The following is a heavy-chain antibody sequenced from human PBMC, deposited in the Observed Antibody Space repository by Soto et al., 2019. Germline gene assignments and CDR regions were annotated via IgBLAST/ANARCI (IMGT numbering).Heavy chain of an antibody. D-gene: IGHD3-16*02. Sequence: EVQLLESGGGLVQPGGSLRLSCAASGFTFSSYAMSWVRQAPGKGLEWVSAISGSGGSTYYADSVKGRFTISRDNSKNTLYLQMNSVRAEDTAVYYCAKDRRFGGVIVTTFDYWGQGTLVTVSS. CDR3: AKDRRFGGVIVTTFDY. CDR2: ISGSGGST. CDR1: GFTFSSYA. V-gene: IGHV3-23*01. J-gene: IGHJ4*02.